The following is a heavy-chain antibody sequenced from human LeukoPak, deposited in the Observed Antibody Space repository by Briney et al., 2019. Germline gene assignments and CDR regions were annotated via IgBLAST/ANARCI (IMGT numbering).Heavy chain of an antibody. Sequence: PSETLSLTCTVSGGSISSGGYYWSWIRQHPGDGLEWIGYIYYSGSTYYNPSLKSRVTISIDTSKNHFSLKLSSVTAADTAVYYCARAGGFFSPFGYWGQGTLVTVSS. CDR2: IYYSGST. CDR1: GGSISSGGYY. J-gene: IGHJ4*02. V-gene: IGHV4-31*02. D-gene: IGHD3-16*01. CDR3: ARAGGFFSPFGY.